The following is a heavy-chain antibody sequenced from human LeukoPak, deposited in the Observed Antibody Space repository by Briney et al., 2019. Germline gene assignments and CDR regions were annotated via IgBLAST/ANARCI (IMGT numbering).Heavy chain of an antibody. CDR1: GYMFRSYG. CDR3: ARDFFHGHCSGLSCFLLDY. V-gene: IGHV1-18*01. J-gene: IGHJ4*02. CDR2: VSGYNGDT. Sequence: ASVKVSCKAPGYMFRSYGITWVRQAPGQGLEWMGWVSGYNGDTNYAQRYQGRVTMTTDTSRNTAYMELRSLRPDDTAVYYCARDFFHGHCSGLSCFLLDYWGQGSLVTVSS. D-gene: IGHD2-15*01.